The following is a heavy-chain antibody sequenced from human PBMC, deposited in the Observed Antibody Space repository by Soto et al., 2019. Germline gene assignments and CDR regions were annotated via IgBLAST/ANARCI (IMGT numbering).Heavy chain of an antibody. J-gene: IGHJ1*01. CDR2: ISSSGSTI. CDR1: GFTFSSYE. CDR3: ASPGYSSGWYEH. D-gene: IGHD6-19*01. Sequence: GGSLRLSCAASGFTFSSYEMNWVRQAPGKGLEWVSYISSSGSTIYYADSVKGRFTISRDNAKNSLYLQMNSLRAEDTAVYHCASPGYSSGWYEHWGQGTLVTVSS. V-gene: IGHV3-48*03.